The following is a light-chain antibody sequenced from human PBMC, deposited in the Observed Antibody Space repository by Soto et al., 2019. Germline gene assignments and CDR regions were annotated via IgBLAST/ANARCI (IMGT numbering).Light chain of an antibody. CDR1: KSISSW. CDR2: DAS. CDR3: QQYNSYWT. J-gene: IGKJ1*01. V-gene: IGKV1-5*01. Sequence: DIQMTQSPSTLSASVGDRVTITCRASKSISSWLAWYQQKPGKAPRVLIYDASSLAGGVPSRFSGGGSGTKFTLTISSLQPDDFATYYCQQYNSYWTFGQGTMVEIK.